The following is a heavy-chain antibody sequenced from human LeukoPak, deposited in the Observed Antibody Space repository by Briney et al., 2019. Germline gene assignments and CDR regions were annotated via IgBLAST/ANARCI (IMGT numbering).Heavy chain of an antibody. J-gene: IGHJ4*02. CDR2: ISGSGGST. V-gene: IGHV3-23*01. Sequence: GGSLRLSCAASGFXFSTYAISWVRQAPGKGLEWVSVISGSGGSTYYADSVRGRFTISRDNSKNTLYLQMNGLRAEDTAVYYCAKDRGDSSGYYEGCFDYWGQGTLVTVSS. CDR3: AKDRGDSSGYYEGCFDY. D-gene: IGHD3-22*01. CDR1: GFXFSTYA.